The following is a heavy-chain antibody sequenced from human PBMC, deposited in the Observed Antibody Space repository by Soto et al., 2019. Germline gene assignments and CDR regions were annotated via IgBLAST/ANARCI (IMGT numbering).Heavy chain of an antibody. CDR2: ISYDGSNK. J-gene: IGHJ4*02. CDR3: AKEGSMVRDFQTFFDY. CDR1: GFTFSSYG. Sequence: GGSLRLSCAASGFTFSSYGMHWVRQAPGKGLEWVAVISYDGSNKYYADSVKGRFTISRDNSKNTLYLQMNSLRAEDTVVYYCAKEGSMVRDFQTFFDYWGQGTVVTSPQ. V-gene: IGHV3-30*18. D-gene: IGHD3-10*01.